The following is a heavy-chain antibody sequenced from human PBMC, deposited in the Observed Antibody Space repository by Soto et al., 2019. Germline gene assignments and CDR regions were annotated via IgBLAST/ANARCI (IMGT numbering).Heavy chain of an antibody. CDR3: ANSGSYYRLDY. CDR1: GFTFSSYS. D-gene: IGHD3-10*01. J-gene: IGHJ4*02. CDR2: ISSSSSSTI. V-gene: IGHV3-48*02. Sequence: GGSLRLSCAASGFTFSSYSMNWVRQAPGMGLEWVSYISSSSSSTIYYADSVKGRFTISRDNAKNSLCLQMNSLRDEDTAVYYCANSGSYYRLDYWGQGTLVTVSS.